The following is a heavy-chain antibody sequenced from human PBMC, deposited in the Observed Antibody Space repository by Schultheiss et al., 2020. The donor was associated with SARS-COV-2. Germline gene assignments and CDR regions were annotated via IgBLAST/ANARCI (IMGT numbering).Heavy chain of an antibody. D-gene: IGHD2-2*01. Sequence: GESLKISCAASGFTFSSYAMHWVRQAPGKGLEWVSAISDSDDNTYYADSVKGRFTISRDNSKNTLYLQMNSLRAEDTAVYYCARGGLGVVVPAAPTRAIDYWGQGTLVTVSS. V-gene: IGHV3-23*01. CDR1: GFTFSSYA. CDR3: ARGGLGVVVPAAPTRAIDY. CDR2: ISDSDDNT. J-gene: IGHJ4*02.